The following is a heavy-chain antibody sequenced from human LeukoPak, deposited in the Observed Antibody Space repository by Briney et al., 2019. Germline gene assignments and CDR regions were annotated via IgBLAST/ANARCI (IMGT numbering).Heavy chain of an antibody. Sequence: SVKVSCKASRGTFISYAISWVRQAPGQGLEWMGGIIPIFGTANYAQKFQGRVTITADESTSTAYMELSSLRSEDTAVYYCAKVSAEGLYYFDYWGQGTLVTVSS. CDR1: RGTFISYA. CDR2: IIPIFGTA. V-gene: IGHV1-69*01. J-gene: IGHJ4*02. CDR3: AKVSAEGLYYFDY. D-gene: IGHD2-2*01.